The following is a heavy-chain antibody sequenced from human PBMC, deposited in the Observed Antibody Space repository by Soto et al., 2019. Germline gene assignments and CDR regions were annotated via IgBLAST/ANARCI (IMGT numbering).Heavy chain of an antibody. Sequence: GGSLRLSCAASGFTFSNAWMSWVRQAPGKGLEWVGRIKSKTDGGTTDYAAPVKGRFTISRDDSKNTLYLQMNSLKTEDTAVYYCTTNIVARPRDAFDIWGQGTMVTVSS. V-gene: IGHV3-15*01. CDR1: GFTFSNAW. CDR2: IKSKTDGGTT. CDR3: TTNIVARPRDAFDI. J-gene: IGHJ3*02. D-gene: IGHD5-12*01.